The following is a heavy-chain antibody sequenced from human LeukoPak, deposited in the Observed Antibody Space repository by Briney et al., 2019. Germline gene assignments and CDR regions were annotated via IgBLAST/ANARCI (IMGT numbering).Heavy chain of an antibody. Sequence: GGSLRLSCAASGFTFSSYVMNWVRQAPGEGLGWVSSISDNGVTRYYANYVKGRFTISRDNSDNTVYLQMNSLRAEDTAIYYCAKAPAPYYYYYGMDVWGQGTAVTVSS. J-gene: IGHJ6*02. V-gene: IGHV3-23*01. CDR1: GFTFSSYV. CDR2: ISDNGVTR. CDR3: AKAPAPYYYYYGMDV.